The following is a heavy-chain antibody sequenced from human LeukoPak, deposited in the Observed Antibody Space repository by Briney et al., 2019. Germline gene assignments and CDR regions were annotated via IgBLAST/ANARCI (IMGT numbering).Heavy chain of an antibody. CDR3: ARDQDSSGWYEAYYFDY. D-gene: IGHD6-19*01. V-gene: IGHV1-18*01. CDR2: ISAYNGNT. J-gene: IGHJ4*02. Sequence: GASVKVSCKASGYTLTSYGISWVRQAPGQGLEWMGWISAYNGNTNYAQKRQGRVTMTTDTSTSTAYMELRSLRSDDTAVYYCARDQDSSGWYEAYYFDYWGQGTLVTVSS. CDR1: GYTLTSYG.